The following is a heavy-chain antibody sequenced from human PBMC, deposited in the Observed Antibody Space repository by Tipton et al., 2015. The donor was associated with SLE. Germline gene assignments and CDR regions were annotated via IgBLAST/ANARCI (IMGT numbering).Heavy chain of an antibody. V-gene: IGHV3-30*02. J-gene: IGHJ4*02. CDR3: ARDYDYSY. CDR1: GFTFSSYG. CDR2: IRYDGSNK. D-gene: IGHD4-11*01. Sequence: SLRLSCAASGFTFSSYGMHWVRQAPGKGLEWVAFIRYDGSNKYYADSVKGRFTISRDNAENSLYLQMNSLRAEDTAVYYCARDYDYSYWGQGTLVTVSS.